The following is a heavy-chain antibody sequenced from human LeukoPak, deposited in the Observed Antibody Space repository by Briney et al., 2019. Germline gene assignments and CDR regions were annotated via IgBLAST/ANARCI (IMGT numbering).Heavy chain of an antibody. D-gene: IGHD6-19*01. CDR1: GFTFSSYG. CDR3: AKSGGSSGWLY. CDR2: VSYDGSNK. V-gene: IGHV3-30*18. Sequence: GGSLRLSCAASGFTFSSYGMHWVRQAPGKGLEWVAVVSYDGSNKYYADSVKGRFTISRDSSKNTLYLQMNSLRAEDTAVYYCAKSGGSSGWLYWGQGTLVTVSS. J-gene: IGHJ4*02.